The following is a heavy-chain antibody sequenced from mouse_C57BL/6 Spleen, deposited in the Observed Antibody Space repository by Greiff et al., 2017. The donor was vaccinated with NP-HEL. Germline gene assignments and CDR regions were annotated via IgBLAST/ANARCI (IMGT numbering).Heavy chain of an antibody. J-gene: IGHJ4*01. Sequence: QVQLKQPGAELVRPGSSVKLSCKASGYTFTSYWMHWVKQRPIQGLEWIGNIDPSDSETHYNQKFKDKATLTVDKSSSTAYMQLSSLTSEDSAVYYCARGGAYYSNAMDYWGQGTSVTVSS. V-gene: IGHV1-52*01. CDR2: IDPSDSET. D-gene: IGHD2-5*01. CDR1: GYTFTSYW. CDR3: ARGGAYYSNAMDY.